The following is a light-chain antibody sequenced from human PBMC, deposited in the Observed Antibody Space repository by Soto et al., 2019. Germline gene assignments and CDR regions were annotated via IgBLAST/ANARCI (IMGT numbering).Light chain of an antibody. CDR1: SSDIGAFNF. CDR3: SSFTSASTRI. CDR2: GVT. V-gene: IGLV2-14*03. J-gene: IGLJ1*01. Sequence: QSALTQPASVSGSPGQSISIPCTGSSSDIGAFNFVSWYQQHPGKAPKVLIYGVTNRPSGVDYRFSGSKSGNTASLIISGLRPEEEADYYCSSFTSASTRIFGTGTKVTVL.